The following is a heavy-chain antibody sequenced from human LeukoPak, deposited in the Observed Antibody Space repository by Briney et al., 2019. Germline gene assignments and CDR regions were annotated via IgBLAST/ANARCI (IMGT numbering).Heavy chain of an antibody. J-gene: IGHJ4*02. CDR1: GGPLSSSSYY. V-gene: IGHV4-39*07. D-gene: IGHD1-26*01. CDR2: INYSGGT. CDR3: ATPPYSGGATDY. Sequence: PSETLSLTCTVSGGPLSSSSYYWGWIRQPPGKGLEWIASINYSGGTYYNPSLKSRVTISVDTSKNQFSLKVNSVTAADTAVYYCATPPYSGGATDYWGQGSLVTVSS.